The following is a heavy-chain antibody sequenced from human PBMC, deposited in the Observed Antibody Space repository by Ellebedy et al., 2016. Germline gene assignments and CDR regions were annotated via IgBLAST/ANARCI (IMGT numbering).Heavy chain of an antibody. CDR1: GYTFTGYY. CDR3: AREGAYGDYSSDY. Sequence: ASVKVSXXASGYTFTGYYMHWVRQAPGQGLEWMGWINPNSGGTNYAQKFQGRVTMTRDTSISTAYMELSSLRSEDTAVYYCAREGAYGDYSSDYWGQGTLVTVSS. J-gene: IGHJ4*02. V-gene: IGHV1-2*02. D-gene: IGHD4-17*01. CDR2: INPNSGGT.